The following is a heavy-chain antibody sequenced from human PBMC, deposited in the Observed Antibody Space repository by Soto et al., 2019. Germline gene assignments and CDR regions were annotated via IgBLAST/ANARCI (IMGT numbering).Heavy chain of an antibody. D-gene: IGHD5-18*01. Sequence: QVQLVQSGAEVKKPGASVKISCKASGYTFSSSYIHWVRQAPGQGLERMVLLNPSGFSPDNAQTFQGIVTVTRDTSTSTVYLELSSLRSEDTAVYYCASGGYTYGFSAMDVWGPGTTVAVSS. CDR2: LNPSGFSP. J-gene: IGHJ6*02. CDR1: GYTFSSSY. V-gene: IGHV1-46*01. CDR3: ASGGYTYGFSAMDV.